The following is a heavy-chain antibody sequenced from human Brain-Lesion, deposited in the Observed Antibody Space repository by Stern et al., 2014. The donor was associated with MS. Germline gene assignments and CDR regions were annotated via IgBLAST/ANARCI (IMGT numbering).Heavy chain of an antibody. J-gene: IGHJ4*02. V-gene: IGHV4-61*02. CDR3: ARGHWELLGNNYFDS. CDR2: LHASGAT. CDR1: GASISSGTSY. D-gene: IGHD1-26*01. Sequence: QVQLQESGPGLVKPSQTLSLTCTVSGASISSGTSYWSWIRQPAGGGLEWIGRLHASGATYYNPSLKSRVPISGATSKNQFSLTLNSVTAADTAVYYCARGHWELLGNNYFDSWGQGTLVTVSS.